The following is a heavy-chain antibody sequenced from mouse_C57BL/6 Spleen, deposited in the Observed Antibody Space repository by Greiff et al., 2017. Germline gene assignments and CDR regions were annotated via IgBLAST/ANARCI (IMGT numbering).Heavy chain of an antibody. D-gene: IGHD2-4*01. V-gene: IGHV1-55*01. Sequence: QVQLQQPGAELVKPGASVKMSCKASGYTFTSYWITWVKQRPGQGLEWIGDIYPGSGSTNYNEKFKSKATLTVDTSSSTAYMQLSSLTSEDSAVYYCAITNYYDYDDYYAMDDWGQGTSVTVAS. J-gene: IGHJ4*01. CDR2: IYPGSGST. CDR1: GYTFTSYW. CDR3: AITNYYDYDDYYAMDD.